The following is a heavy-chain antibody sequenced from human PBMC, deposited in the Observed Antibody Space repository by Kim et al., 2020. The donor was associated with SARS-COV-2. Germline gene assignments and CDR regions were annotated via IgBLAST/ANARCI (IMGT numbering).Heavy chain of an antibody. V-gene: IGHV3-7*01. CDR2: DGREN. J-gene: IGHJ4*02. Sequence: DGRENYYMDSVKGRFTISRDNAKNFLFLQMSSLRDEDTAIYYWLGGPAADHWAQGTLVTVSS. CDR3: LGGPAADH. D-gene: IGHD3-16*01.